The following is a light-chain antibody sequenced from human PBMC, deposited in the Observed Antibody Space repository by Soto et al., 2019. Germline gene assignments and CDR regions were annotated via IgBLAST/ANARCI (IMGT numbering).Light chain of an antibody. CDR1: QGISSA. CDR3: QQRSNWPRT. V-gene: IGKV1-13*02. J-gene: IGKJ1*01. Sequence: AIQLTQSPSSLSASLGDRVTITCRASQGISSALAWYQQKPGKAPKLLIYDASSLESGVPTRFSGSGSGTDFTLTISSLEPEDFAVYYCQQRSNWPRTFGQGTKVDIK. CDR2: DAS.